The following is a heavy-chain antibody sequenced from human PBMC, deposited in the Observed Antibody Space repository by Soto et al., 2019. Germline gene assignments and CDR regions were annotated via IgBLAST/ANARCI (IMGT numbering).Heavy chain of an antibody. V-gene: IGHV1-69*01. CDR1: GGTFSSYA. CDR3: ARSEGRRTRVDIFYDYYHGTDT. J-gene: IGHJ6*02. Sequence: QVPLVQSGAEVKKPGSSVKVSCKASGGTFSSYAISWVRQAPGQGLEWMGGIIPISGTANYAQKFQGRVTITADESTSTAYMELSSPRSEDPALYYSARSEGRRTRVDIFYDYYHGTDTWSQGSTVTVTS. CDR2: IIPISGTA. D-gene: IGHD2-15*01.